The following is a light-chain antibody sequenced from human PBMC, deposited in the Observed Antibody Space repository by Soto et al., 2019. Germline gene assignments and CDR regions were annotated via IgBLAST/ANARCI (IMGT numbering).Light chain of an antibody. CDR1: KSDIGVYDF. CDR2: EVV. V-gene: IGLV2-8*01. Sequence: QSVLTQPPSASGSPGQSVTISFTGTKSDIGVYDFVSWYQHHPGKAPRLIIYEVVQRPSGVPDRFSGSKSGNTASLTVSGLQAADEADYFCKSYAGSNTYVLGSGTKLTVL. CDR3: KSYAGSNTYV. J-gene: IGLJ1*01.